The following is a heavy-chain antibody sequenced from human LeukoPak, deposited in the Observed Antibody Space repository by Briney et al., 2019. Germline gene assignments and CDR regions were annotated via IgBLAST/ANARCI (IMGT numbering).Heavy chain of an antibody. D-gene: IGHD2-2*01. CDR3: ARGPCSTSCPRNFDY. CDR1: GGSISSYY. Sequence: PSETLSLTCTVSGGSISSYYWSWIRQPPGKGLEWIGYIYYSGSTNYNPSLKSRVTISVDTSKNQFSLKLSSVTAADTAVYYCARGPCSTSCPRNFDYWGQGTLVTVSS. CDR2: IYYSGST. V-gene: IGHV4-59*08. J-gene: IGHJ4*02.